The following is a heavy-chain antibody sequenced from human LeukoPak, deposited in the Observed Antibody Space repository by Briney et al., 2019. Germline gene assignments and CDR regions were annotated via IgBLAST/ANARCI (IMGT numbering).Heavy chain of an antibody. Sequence: ASVKVSCKASGGTFSSYTISWVRQAPGQGLEWMGRIIPILGIANYAQKFQGRVTITADESTSTAYMELSSLRSEDTAVYYCARDRVKYCSSTSCLGVGDYYYYYMDVWGKGTTVTVSS. D-gene: IGHD2-2*01. J-gene: IGHJ6*03. CDR3: ARDRVKYCSSTSCLGVGDYYYYYMDV. V-gene: IGHV1-69*04. CDR1: GGTFSSYT. CDR2: IIPILGIA.